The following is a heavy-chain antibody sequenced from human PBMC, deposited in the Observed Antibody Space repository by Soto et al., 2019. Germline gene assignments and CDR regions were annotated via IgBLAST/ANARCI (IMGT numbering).Heavy chain of an antibody. CDR1: GYSFTSYW. CDR3: ARAPALGLYYYGLDV. Sequence: GESLKISCKGSGYSFTSYWISWVRQMPGKGLEWMGRIDPSDSYTNYSPSFQGHVTISADKSISTAYLQWSRLKASDTAMYYCARAPALGLYYYGLDVWGQGTTVTVSS. V-gene: IGHV5-10-1*01. D-gene: IGHD2-2*01. J-gene: IGHJ6*02. CDR2: IDPSDSYT.